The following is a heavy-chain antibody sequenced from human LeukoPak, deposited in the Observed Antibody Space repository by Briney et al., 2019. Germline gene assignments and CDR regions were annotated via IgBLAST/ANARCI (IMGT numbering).Heavy chain of an antibody. Sequence: SETLTLTCTVSGGSISRSSYYWGWIRQPPGKGLEWIGSIYYSGSTYYNPSLKSRVTISVDTSKNQFSLKLSSVTAADTAVYYCARDFDPWGQGTLVTVSS. CDR1: GGSISRSSYY. J-gene: IGHJ5*02. CDR2: IYYSGST. CDR3: ARDFDP. V-gene: IGHV4-39*07.